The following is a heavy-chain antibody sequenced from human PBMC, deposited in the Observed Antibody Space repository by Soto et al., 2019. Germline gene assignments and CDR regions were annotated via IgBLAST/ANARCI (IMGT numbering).Heavy chain of an antibody. V-gene: IGHV4-4*02. CDR3: ARSNGMDV. CDR2: IHHIGST. Sequence: XETLSLTCFVSGVSISNDNWWSWVRQPPGKGLEWIGEIHHIGSTNYNPSLKSRVTISLDKSKNQFSLKVSSVTAADTAMYYCARSNGMDVWGQGTTVTVSS. CDR1: GVSISNDNW. J-gene: IGHJ6*02.